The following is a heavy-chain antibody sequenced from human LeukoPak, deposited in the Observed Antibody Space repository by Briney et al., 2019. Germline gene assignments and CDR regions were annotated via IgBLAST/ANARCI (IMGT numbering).Heavy chain of an antibody. J-gene: IGHJ6*02. V-gene: IGHV4-31*03. CDR3: AREVVIGIERGMDV. CDR2: IYYSGST. CDR1: GGSISSGGYY. Sequence: SETLSLTCTVSGGSISSGGYYWSWIRQHPGKGLEWIGYIYYSGSTYYNPSLKSRVTISVDTSKNQSSLKLSSVTAADTAVYYCAREVVIGIERGMDVWGQGTTVTVSS. D-gene: IGHD3-22*01.